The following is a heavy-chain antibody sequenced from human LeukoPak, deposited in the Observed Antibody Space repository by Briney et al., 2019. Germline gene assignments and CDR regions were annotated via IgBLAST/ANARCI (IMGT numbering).Heavy chain of an antibody. CDR2: IDRSGGST. CDR3: ARGSHGEHDS. Sequence: QPGDSLRLSCASSGFSFNIYAMSWVRQAPGKGLEWVAAIDRSGGSTFYADSVKGRFTISKDNSKNTLYLQINSLRVDDTAIYYCARGSHGEHDSWGQGTLVTVSS. V-gene: IGHV3-23*01. D-gene: IGHD4-17*01. J-gene: IGHJ5*01. CDR1: GFSFNIYA.